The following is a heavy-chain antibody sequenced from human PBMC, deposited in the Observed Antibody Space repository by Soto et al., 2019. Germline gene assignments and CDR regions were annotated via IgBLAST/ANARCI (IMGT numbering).Heavy chain of an antibody. CDR2: INPNSGGP. CDR1: GYSLSGYY. V-gene: IGHV1-2*02. CDR3: ARGGTTSLDY. D-gene: IGHD1-1*01. Sequence: VSCKASGYSLSGYYLHWVRQAPGQGPEWMGWINPNSGGPISAQKFQGRVTMTRDTSISTAYLELSRLRSDDTAVYYCARGGTTSLDYWGQGTQVTVSS. J-gene: IGHJ4*02.